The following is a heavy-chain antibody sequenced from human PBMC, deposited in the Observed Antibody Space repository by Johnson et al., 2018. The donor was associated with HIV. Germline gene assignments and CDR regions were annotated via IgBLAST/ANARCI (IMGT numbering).Heavy chain of an antibody. Sequence: VQLVESGGGVVRPGGSLRLSCAASGFTFDDYGMSWVRQAPGKGLEWVSGINWNGGRTGYADSVKGRFTISRDNSKNTLYLQMNSLRAEDTAVYYCARGLRRTTVGNDAFDIWGQGTMVTVSS. J-gene: IGHJ3*02. CDR3: ARGLRRTTVGNDAFDI. CDR2: INWNGGRT. CDR1: GFTFDDYG. D-gene: IGHD4-23*01. V-gene: IGHV3-20*04.